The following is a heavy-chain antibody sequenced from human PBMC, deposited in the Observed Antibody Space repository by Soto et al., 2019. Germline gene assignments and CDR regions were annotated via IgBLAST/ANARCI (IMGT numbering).Heavy chain of an antibody. D-gene: IGHD3-10*01. J-gene: IGHJ4*02. V-gene: IGHV3-23*01. CDR2: ISGGGDST. CDR3: ATYYYGPYS. CDR1: GFTFSNHG. Sequence: EVQLLDSGGGFVQPGGSLRLSCAASGFTFSNHGMSWVRQAPGKGLEWVSSISGGGDSTNYADSVKGRFTISRDNSKDTLYLQMNSLRAEDTAVYYCATYYYGPYSWGQGTLVTVSS.